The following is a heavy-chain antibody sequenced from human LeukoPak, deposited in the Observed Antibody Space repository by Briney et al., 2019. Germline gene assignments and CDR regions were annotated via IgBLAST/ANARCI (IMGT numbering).Heavy chain of an antibody. CDR2: ISSSSYI. Sequence: GGSLRLSCAASGFTFSSYSMNWVRQAPGKGLEWVSSISSSSYIYYADSVKGRFTISRDNSKNTLYLQMNSLRAEDTAVYYCAREKGYCSSTSCYVYPYYYYMDVWGKGTTVTVSS. J-gene: IGHJ6*03. CDR1: GFTFSSYS. D-gene: IGHD2-2*01. V-gene: IGHV3-21*04. CDR3: AREKGYCSSTSCYVYPYYYYMDV.